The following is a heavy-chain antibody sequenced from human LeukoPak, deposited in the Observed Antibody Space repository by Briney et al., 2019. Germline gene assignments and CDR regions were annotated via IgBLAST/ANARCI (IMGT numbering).Heavy chain of an antibody. J-gene: IGHJ4*02. CDR3: ARDPPRCSGGSCYLDY. D-gene: IGHD2-15*01. V-gene: IGHV3-23*01. Sequence: PGGSLRLSCVTSGFTFSTYVMSWVRKFPGKGLEWLSSIGTSGATTTYADSVKGRFTISRDNSENTLYLQMNSLRAEDTAVYYCARDPPRCSGGSCYLDYWGQGTLVTVSS. CDR1: GFTFSTYV. CDR2: IGTSGATT.